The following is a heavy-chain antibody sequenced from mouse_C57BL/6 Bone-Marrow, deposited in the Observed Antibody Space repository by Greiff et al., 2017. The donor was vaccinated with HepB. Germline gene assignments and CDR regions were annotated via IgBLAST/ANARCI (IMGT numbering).Heavy chain of an antibody. CDR2: INPSSGYT. CDR3: ANYGSSPWFAY. CDR1: GYTFTSYT. J-gene: IGHJ3*01. Sequence: QVQLQQSGAELARPGASVKMSCKASGYTFTSYTMHWVKQRLGQGLEWIGYINPSSGYTKYNQKFKDKATLTADKSSSTAYMQLSSLTSEDSAVYYCANYGSSPWFAYWGQGTLVTVSA. D-gene: IGHD1-1*01. V-gene: IGHV1-4*01.